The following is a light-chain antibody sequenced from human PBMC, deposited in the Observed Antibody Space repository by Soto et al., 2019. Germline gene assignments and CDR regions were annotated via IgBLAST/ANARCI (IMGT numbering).Light chain of an antibody. V-gene: IGLV1-47*01. CDR1: SSNIGSNH. CDR3: SARDDSLSGVV. J-gene: IGLJ2*01. CDR2: RSD. Sequence: QLVLTQPPSTSGNPGQRVTISCSGSSSNIGSNHVYWYQQFPGMAPKLLMYRSDQRPTGVPDRFSGSKSGTSASLAISGLRSDDEADYYCSARDDSLSGVVFGGGTKLTVL.